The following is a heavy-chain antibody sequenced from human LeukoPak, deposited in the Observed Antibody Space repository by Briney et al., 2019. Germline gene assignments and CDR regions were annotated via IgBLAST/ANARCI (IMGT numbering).Heavy chain of an antibody. CDR3: ARGVTMVRGVINPNWFDP. Sequence: GESLKISCKGSGYSFTSYWIGWVRQMPGKGLEWMGIIYPGDSDTRYSPSFQGQVTISADKSISTAYLQWSSLKASDTAMYYCARGVTMVRGVINPNWFDPWGQGTLVTVSS. CDR2: IYPGDSDT. D-gene: IGHD3-10*01. J-gene: IGHJ5*02. V-gene: IGHV5-51*01. CDR1: GYSFTSYW.